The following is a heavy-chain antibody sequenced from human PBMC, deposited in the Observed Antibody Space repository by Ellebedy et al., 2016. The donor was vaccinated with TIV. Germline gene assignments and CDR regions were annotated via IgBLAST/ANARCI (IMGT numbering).Heavy chain of an antibody. CDR3: ARLTKGDFWSGNVFYYYGVDV. Sequence: MPSETLSLTCSASGGSISSSYYYWGWIRQPPGKGLEWIGNIYYNGNTYYSSSLKSRVSISVDTPENEFSLKLSAVTAADTAVYYCARLTKGDFWSGNVFYYYGVDVWGQGTTVSVSS. V-gene: IGHV4-39*01. CDR2: IYYNGNT. D-gene: IGHD3-3*01. CDR1: GGSISSSYYY. J-gene: IGHJ6*02.